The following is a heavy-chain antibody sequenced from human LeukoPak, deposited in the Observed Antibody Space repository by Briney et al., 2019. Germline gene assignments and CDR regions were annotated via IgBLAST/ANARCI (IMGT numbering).Heavy chain of an antibody. V-gene: IGHV3-7*01. J-gene: IGHJ4*02. Sequence: GGSLRLSCAASGFTFSSSWMTWVRQAPGKGLEWVASINQDGGEIHYVDSVKGRFTISRDNAKNSLYLQMNSLRAEDTAVYYCAKDSHGRAAAGTGPLAYWGQGTLVTVSS. D-gene: IGHD6-13*01. CDR3: AKDSHGRAAAGTGPLAY. CDR2: INQDGGEI. CDR1: GFTFSSSW.